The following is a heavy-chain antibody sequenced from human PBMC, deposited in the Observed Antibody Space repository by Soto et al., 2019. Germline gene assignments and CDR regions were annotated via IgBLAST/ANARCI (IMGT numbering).Heavy chain of an antibody. J-gene: IGHJ4*02. D-gene: IGHD5-12*01. Sequence: QVQLQESGPGLVKPAQTLSLTCTVSIGALSSGDYYWTWVRQLPGKGLEWIGYINNGGSTYFNPSLKSRVTISLDRSKNQFSLRLNYVTAADTAVYYCARGPQGYVDPLQYWGQGTLVTVSS. CDR3: ARGPQGYVDPLQY. CDR2: INNGGST. V-gene: IGHV4-30-4*08. CDR1: IGALSSGDYY.